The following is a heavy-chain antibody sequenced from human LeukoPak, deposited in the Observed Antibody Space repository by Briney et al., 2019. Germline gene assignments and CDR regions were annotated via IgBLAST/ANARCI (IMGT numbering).Heavy chain of an antibody. J-gene: IGHJ3*02. CDR1: GGSISSSSYY. CDR3: ARDREAAPLGAFDI. Sequence: AETLSLTCTVSGGSISSSSYYWGWIRQPPGKGLEWIGSIYSSGSTYYNPSLKSRVTISVDTSKNQFSLKLSSVTAADTAVYYCARDREAAPLGAFDIWGQGTMVTVSS. D-gene: IGHD6-13*01. V-gene: IGHV4-39*07. CDR2: IYSSGST.